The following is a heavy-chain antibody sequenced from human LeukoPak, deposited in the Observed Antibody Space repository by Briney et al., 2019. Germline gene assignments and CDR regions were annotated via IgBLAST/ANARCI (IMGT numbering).Heavy chain of an antibody. CDR1: GFTFSSNS. Sequence: GGSLRLSCAASGFTFSSNSMNWVRQAPGKGLEWVSSISSSSYIYYADSVKGRFTISRDNAKNSLYLQMNSLRAEDTAVYYCARGSTGGDYVGYYGMDVWGQGTTVTVSS. J-gene: IGHJ6*02. CDR2: ISSSSYI. CDR3: ARGSTGGDYVGYYGMDV. D-gene: IGHD4-17*01. V-gene: IGHV3-21*01.